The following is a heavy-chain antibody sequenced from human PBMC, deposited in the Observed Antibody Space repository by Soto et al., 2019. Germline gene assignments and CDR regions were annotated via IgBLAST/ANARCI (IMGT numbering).Heavy chain of an antibody. CDR3: AKVSENTAMVKCYFDY. J-gene: IGHJ4*03. CDR1: GFTFRSYA. D-gene: IGHD5-18*01. V-gene: IGHV3-23*01. Sequence: GASLRRSYVASGFTFRSYAMSRVRQAPGWGLEWVAASSGRGGSTYYADSGKGRFTISRDNSKNTLYLQMNSLRAEDTAVYYCAKVSENTAMVKCYFDYWGQGTLVTV. CDR2: SSGRGGST.